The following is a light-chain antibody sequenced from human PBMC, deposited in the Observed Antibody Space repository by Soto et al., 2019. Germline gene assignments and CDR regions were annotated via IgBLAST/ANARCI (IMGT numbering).Light chain of an antibody. J-gene: IGKJ4*01. CDR2: DVS. CDR1: QNVGSS. CDR3: QQHNNYPLT. V-gene: IGKV1-5*01. Sequence: DIQMTQSPSTLSSSVGDRATISCRASQNVGSSMAWYQQKPGKAPKLLIYDVSNLESGVPARFSGSGSGTEFTLTISSLQPEDFATYYCQQHNNYPLTFGGGTKVDIK.